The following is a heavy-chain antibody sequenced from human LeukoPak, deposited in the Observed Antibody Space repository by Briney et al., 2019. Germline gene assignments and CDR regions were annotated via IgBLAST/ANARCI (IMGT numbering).Heavy chain of an antibody. CDR3: ARGPVPNYYGSGSYPTYYYYGMDV. D-gene: IGHD3-10*01. Sequence: SVKVSCKASGGTFSSYAISWVRQAPGQGLEWMGGIIPIFGTANYAQKFQGRVTITADESASTAYMELSSLRSEDTAVYYCARGPVPNYYGSGSYPTYYYYGMDVWGKGTTVTVSS. J-gene: IGHJ6*04. V-gene: IGHV1-69*13. CDR2: IIPIFGTA. CDR1: GGTFSSYA.